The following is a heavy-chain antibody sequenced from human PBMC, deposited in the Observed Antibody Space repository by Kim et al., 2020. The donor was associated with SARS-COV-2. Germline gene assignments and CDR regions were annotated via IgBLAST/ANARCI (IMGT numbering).Heavy chain of an antibody. Sequence: SETLSLTCTVSGGSLSSSSYYWGWIRQPPGQGLEWIGSLYYSGRTHQNPSLKSRVTISVDTSKNQFSLKLSSVTAADTAVYYCARHETDYDSSGYLDYWGEGALVTVSS. CDR2: LYYSGRT. CDR1: GGSLSSSSYY. D-gene: IGHD3-22*01. V-gene: IGHV4-39*01. J-gene: IGHJ4*02. CDR3: ARHETDYDSSGYLDY.